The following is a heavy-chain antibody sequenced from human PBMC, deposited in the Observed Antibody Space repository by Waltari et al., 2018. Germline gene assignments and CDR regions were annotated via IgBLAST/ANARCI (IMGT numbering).Heavy chain of an antibody. CDR2: INAGNGNT. CDR3: ARDRDDYVAGSSNYYYYYGMDV. D-gene: IGHD4-17*01. J-gene: IGHJ6*02. CDR1: GYTFTSYA. V-gene: IGHV1-3*01. Sequence: QVQLVQSGAEVKKPGASVKVSCKASGYTFTSYAMHWVRQAPGQRLEWMGWINAGNGNTKYSQKFQGRVTITRDTSASTAYMELSSLRSEDTAVYYCARDRDDYVAGSSNYYYYYGMDVWGQGTTVTVSS.